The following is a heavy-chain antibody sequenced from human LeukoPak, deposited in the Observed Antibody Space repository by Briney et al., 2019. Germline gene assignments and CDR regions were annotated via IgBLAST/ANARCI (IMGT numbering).Heavy chain of an antibody. Sequence: ASVKVSCKASGYTFTSYGISWVRQAPGQGLEWMGWISAYNGNTNYAQKLQGRVTMTTDTSTRTAYMELRSLRSDDTAVYYCARVYDFWDWFDPWGQGTLVTVSS. J-gene: IGHJ5*02. V-gene: IGHV1-18*01. CDR1: GYTFTSYG. CDR2: ISAYNGNT. CDR3: ARVYDFWDWFDP. D-gene: IGHD3-3*01.